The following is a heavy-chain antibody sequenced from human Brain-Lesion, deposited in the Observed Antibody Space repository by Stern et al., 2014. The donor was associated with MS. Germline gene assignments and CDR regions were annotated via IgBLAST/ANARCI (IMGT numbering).Heavy chain of an antibody. CDR3: ATLSPGAGGNYYRHFDY. CDR1: GYTLTDLS. V-gene: IGHV1-24*01. D-gene: IGHD1-26*01. Sequence: VQLVESGAEVKKPGASVKVSCKVSGYTLTDLSMHWVRQAPRNGLEWVGGFGPEDGETIYAQKFQGRVTMTEDTSTDTAYMELSSLRSEDTAVYYCATLSPGAGGNYYRHFDYWGQGTLVTVSS. CDR2: FGPEDGET. J-gene: IGHJ4*02.